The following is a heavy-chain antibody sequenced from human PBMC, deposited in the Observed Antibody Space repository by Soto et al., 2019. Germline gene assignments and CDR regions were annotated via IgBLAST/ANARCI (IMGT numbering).Heavy chain of an antibody. D-gene: IGHD3-9*01. Sequence: GFRRLSCRALTGYAMSWVRRGPGKGLELISTISPTGNTHYADSVEGRFTISRDDSKNTFYLQMNNLRADDTGVYYCAKDPSTGHADLWGQGTLVTVSS. CDR3: AKDPSTGHADL. J-gene: IGHJ5*02. V-gene: IGHV3-23*01. CDR1: TGYA. CDR2: ISPTGNT.